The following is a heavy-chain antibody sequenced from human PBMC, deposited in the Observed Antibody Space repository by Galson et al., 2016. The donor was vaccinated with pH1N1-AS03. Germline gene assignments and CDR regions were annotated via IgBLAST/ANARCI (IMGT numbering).Heavy chain of an antibody. CDR3: ARRYYFDC. D-gene: IGHD3-16*02. J-gene: IGHJ4*02. V-gene: IGHV1-46*01. CDR1: GYTLTRYY. CDR2: IDPGGGPT. Sequence: SVKVSCKASGYTLTRYYMHWVRQAPGQGLEWMGIIDPGGGPTTYAPKFQDRITITADTSTSTVYMELVSLRSEDTAVYYCARRYYFDCWGQGTLFTVSS.